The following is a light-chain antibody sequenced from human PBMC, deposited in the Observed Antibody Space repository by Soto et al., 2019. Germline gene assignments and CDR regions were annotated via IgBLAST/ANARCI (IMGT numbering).Light chain of an antibody. CDR3: QQSYSTPPIT. V-gene: IGKV1-39*01. CDR1: QSISSY. Sequence: DIAVTQSPSSLSASVGDRVTITCRASQSISSYLNWYQQKPGKAPKLLIYAASSLQSGVPSRFSGSGSGTDFTLTISSLQPEDFATYYCQQSYSTPPITFGQGTRLEI. J-gene: IGKJ5*01. CDR2: AAS.